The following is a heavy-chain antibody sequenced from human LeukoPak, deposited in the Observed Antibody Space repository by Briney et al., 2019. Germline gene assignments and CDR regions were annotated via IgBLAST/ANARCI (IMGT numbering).Heavy chain of an antibody. CDR1: GFPFSSYS. V-gene: IGHV3-48*02. Sequence: PGGPLRLSCAASGFPFSSYSMNWVRQAPGKGLEWVSYISSGSSTIYYADSVKGRFTISRDNAKNSLCLQMNSLRDEDTAVYYCARENIVVVTAIRDAFDIWGQGTMVTVSS. D-gene: IGHD2-21*02. CDR2: ISSGSSTI. J-gene: IGHJ3*02. CDR3: ARENIVVVTAIRDAFDI.